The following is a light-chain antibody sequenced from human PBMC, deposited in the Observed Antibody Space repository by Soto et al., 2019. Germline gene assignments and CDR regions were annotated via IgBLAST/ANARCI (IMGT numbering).Light chain of an antibody. CDR3: QSYDSSLSGYV. V-gene: IGLV1-40*01. CDR2: GNS. Sequence: SVLTQPPPLSGAPGQRVTISCTGSSSNIGAGYDVHWYQQLPGTAPKLLIYGNSNRPSGVPDRFSGSKSGTSASLAITGLQAEDEADYDCQSYDSSLSGYVFGTGTKVTVL. CDR1: SSNIGAGYD. J-gene: IGLJ1*01.